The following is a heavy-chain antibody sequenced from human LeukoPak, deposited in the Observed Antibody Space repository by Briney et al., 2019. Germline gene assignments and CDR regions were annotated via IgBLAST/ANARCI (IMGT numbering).Heavy chain of an antibody. CDR1: GYTFTGYY. J-gene: IGHJ5*02. D-gene: IGHD6-13*01. CDR2: INPNSGGT. Sequence: GASVKVSCKASGYTFTGYYMHWVRQATGQGLEWMGWINPNSGGTNYAQKFQGRVTMTRDTSISTAYMELSRLRSDDTAVYYCARDPPDSSSWYPNWFDPWGQGTLVTVSS. CDR3: ARDPPDSSSWYPNWFDP. V-gene: IGHV1-2*02.